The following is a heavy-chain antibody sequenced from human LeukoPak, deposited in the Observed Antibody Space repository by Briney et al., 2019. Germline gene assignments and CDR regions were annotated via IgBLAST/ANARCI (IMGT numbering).Heavy chain of an antibody. V-gene: IGHV4-31*03. Sequence: SETLSLTCTVSGGSISSGGYYWSWIRQHPGKGLEWIGYIYYSGSTYYNPSLKSRVTISVDTSKNQFSLKLSSVTAADTAVYYCARDSGSFHYDMDVWGQGTTVIVSS. CDR1: GGSISSGGYY. CDR3: ARDSGSFHYDMDV. D-gene: IGHD3-10*01. J-gene: IGHJ6*02. CDR2: IYYSGST.